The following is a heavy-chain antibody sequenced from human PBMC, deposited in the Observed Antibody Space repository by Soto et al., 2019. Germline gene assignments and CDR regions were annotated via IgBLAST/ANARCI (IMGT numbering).Heavy chain of an antibody. CDR2: IYWDDDQ. CDR1: GFSLSADGVG. CDR3: AHAYGGTSWPNDVFDV. J-gene: IGHJ3*01. V-gene: IGHV2-5*02. D-gene: IGHD2-2*01. Sequence: QITLKESGPTLVKPTQTLTLTCTFSGFSLSADGVGVGWIRQPPGKALEWLALIYWDDDQRYSPSLKTRLTITKDTAKNQVVLTMTNMDPVDTATYYCAHAYGGTSWPNDVFDVWGQGTVVTFSS.